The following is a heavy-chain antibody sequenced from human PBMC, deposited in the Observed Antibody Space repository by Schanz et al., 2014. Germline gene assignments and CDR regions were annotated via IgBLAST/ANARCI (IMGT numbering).Heavy chain of an antibody. CDR3: ARVHIATYHYNSPGAFDI. D-gene: IGHD3-10*01. J-gene: IGHJ3*02. Sequence: QLMQSGSEVRKPGASAKVSCKASGYIFGSHGMTWVRQAPGQGPELMGWINAHTGNTQYAQKCQGRVNMTRDTVTTTVHLELTRLRTDDTAIYYCARVHIATYHYNSPGAFDIWGRGTRVTVSS. CDR1: GYIFGSHG. CDR2: INAHTGNT. V-gene: IGHV1-18*01.